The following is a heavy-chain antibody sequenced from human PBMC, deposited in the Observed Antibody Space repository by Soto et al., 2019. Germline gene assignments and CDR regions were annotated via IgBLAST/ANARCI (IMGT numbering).Heavy chain of an antibody. D-gene: IGHD6-19*01. V-gene: IGHV4-59*01. CDR2: VYYSGTT. CDR1: GGSITSSY. CDR3: ARSVMHQWLVHDAFDI. J-gene: IGHJ3*02. Sequence: QVQLQESGPGVLKPSETLSLTCTVSGGSITSSYWSWIRQPPGKGLEWIAYVYYSGTTNYNPSLESRATILIDTSKNQFSLRLTSVTAADTAVYYCARSVMHQWLVHDAFDIWGQGTFVTVSS.